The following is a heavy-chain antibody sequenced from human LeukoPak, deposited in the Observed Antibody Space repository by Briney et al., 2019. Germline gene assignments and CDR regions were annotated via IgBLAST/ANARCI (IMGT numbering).Heavy chain of an antibody. Sequence: GGSLRLSCAASGFTFSSYGMHWVRQAPGKGLEWVSIIWYDGSNKYYADYVKGRFIISKDNSKNTLYLQTNSLRAEDTAVYYCARDPGHSGWYGDYWGQGTLVTVSS. CDR2: IWYDGSNK. CDR1: GFTFSSYG. J-gene: IGHJ4*02. V-gene: IGHV3-33*01. D-gene: IGHD6-19*01. CDR3: ARDPGHSGWYGDY.